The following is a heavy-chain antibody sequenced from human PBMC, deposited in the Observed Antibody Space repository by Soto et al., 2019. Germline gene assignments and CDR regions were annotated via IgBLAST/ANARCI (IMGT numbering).Heavy chain of an antibody. CDR1: GFTFSSYW. CDR3: ASAYGVDYYYYGMDV. Sequence: GGSLRLSCAASGFTFSSYWMHWVRQAPGKGLVWVSRINSDGSSTSYADSVKGRFTISRDNAKNTLYLQMNSLRAEYTAVYYCASAYGVDYYYYGMDVWGQGTTVTVSS. CDR2: INSDGSST. D-gene: IGHD2-21*01. V-gene: IGHV3-74*01. J-gene: IGHJ6*02.